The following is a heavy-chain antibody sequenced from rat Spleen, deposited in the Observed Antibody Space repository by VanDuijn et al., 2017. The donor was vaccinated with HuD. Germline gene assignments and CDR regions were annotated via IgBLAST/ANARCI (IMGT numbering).Heavy chain of an antibody. Sequence: EVQLVESDGGLVQPGRSLKLSCAASGFTFSDYNMAWVRQAPKKGLEWVATISYDGSSTYYRDSVKGRFTISRDNAKSTLYLQMDSLRSEDTATYYCARGYVMDAWGQGASVTVSS. CDR3: ARGYVMDA. CDR1: GFTFSDYN. V-gene: IGHV5-7*01. J-gene: IGHJ4*01. CDR2: ISYDGSST.